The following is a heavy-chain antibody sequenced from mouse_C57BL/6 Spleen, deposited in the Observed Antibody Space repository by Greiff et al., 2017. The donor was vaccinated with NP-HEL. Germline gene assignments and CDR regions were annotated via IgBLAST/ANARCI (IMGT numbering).Heavy chain of an antibody. V-gene: IGHV5-16*01. CDR1: GFTFSDYY. CDR2: INYDGSST. D-gene: IGHD3-3*01. J-gene: IGHJ4*01. CDR3: ARAGTYAMDY. Sequence: EVQVVESEGGLVQPGRSMKLSCTASGFTFSDYYMAWVRQVPEKGLEWVANINYDGSSTYYLDSLKSRFIISRDNAKNILYLQMSSLKSEDTATYDCARAGTYAMDYWGQGTSVTVSS.